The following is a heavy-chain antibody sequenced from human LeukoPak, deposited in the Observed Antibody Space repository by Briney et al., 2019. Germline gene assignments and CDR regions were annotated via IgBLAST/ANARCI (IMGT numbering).Heavy chain of an antibody. J-gene: IGHJ3*02. D-gene: IGHD5-24*01. V-gene: IGHV1-69*13. CDR3: ARDFRIRDGYNLGDAFDI. CDR2: IIPIFGTA. CDR1: GGTFSSYA. Sequence: SVKVSCKASGGTFSSYAISWVRQAPGQGLEWMGGIIPIFGTANHAQKFQGRVTITADESTSTAYMELSSLRSEDTAVYYCARDFRIRDGYNLGDAFDIWGQGTMVTVSS.